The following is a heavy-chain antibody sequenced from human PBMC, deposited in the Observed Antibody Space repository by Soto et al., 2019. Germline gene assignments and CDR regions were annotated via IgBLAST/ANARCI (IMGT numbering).Heavy chain of an antibody. CDR1: GYTFTSYA. Sequence: ASVKVFCKPSGYTFTSYAMHWVRQAPGPRPEWMGWINAGNGNTKYSQKVQGRFTITRHTSASTAYMELSSLRSEDTAVYYCARADYYDSSGYFPPGAPGYWGQGTLVTVSS. V-gene: IGHV1-3*01. CDR3: ARADYYDSSGYFPPGAPGY. J-gene: IGHJ4*02. D-gene: IGHD3-22*01. CDR2: INAGNGNT.